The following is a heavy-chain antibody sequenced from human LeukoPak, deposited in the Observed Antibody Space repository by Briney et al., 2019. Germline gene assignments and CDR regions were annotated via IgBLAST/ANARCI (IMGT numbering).Heavy chain of an antibody. CDR2: IYHSGST. CDR1: GGSISSGGYY. J-gene: IGHJ4*02. Sequence: PSETLSLTCTVSGGSISSGGYYWSWIRQPPGKGLEWIGYIYHSGSTYYNPSLKSRVTISVDRSKNQFSLKLSSVTAADTAVYYCARGLYSSQDYWGQGTLVTVSS. CDR3: ARGLYSSQDY. V-gene: IGHV4-30-2*01. D-gene: IGHD6-19*01.